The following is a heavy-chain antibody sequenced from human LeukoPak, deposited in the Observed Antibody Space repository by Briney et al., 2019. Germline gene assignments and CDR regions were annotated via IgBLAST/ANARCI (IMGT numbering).Heavy chain of an antibody. Sequence: ASVKVSCKASGYTFTGYYMHWVRQAPGQGLEWMGWINPNSGGTNYAQKFQGRVTMTRDTSISTAYMELSRLRSDDTAVYYCASGNYDILTGYLGDAFDIWGQGTMVTVSS. J-gene: IGHJ3*02. CDR1: GYTFTGYY. CDR3: ASGNYDILTGYLGDAFDI. CDR2: INPNSGGT. V-gene: IGHV1-2*02. D-gene: IGHD3-9*01.